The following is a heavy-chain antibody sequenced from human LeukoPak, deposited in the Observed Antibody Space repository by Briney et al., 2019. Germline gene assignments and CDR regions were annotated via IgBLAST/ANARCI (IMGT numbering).Heavy chain of an antibody. CDR1: GGSISSGGYS. Sequence: SETLSLTCAVSGGSISSGGYSWSWIRQPPGKGLEWIGYIYHSGSTYYHPSLKSRVTISVDRSKNQFSLRLSSVTAADTAVYYCARGVYSSSYQDGYYYYGMDVWGQGTTVTVSS. D-gene: IGHD6-13*01. CDR2: IYHSGST. J-gene: IGHJ6*02. CDR3: ARGVYSSSYQDGYYYYGMDV. V-gene: IGHV4-30-2*01.